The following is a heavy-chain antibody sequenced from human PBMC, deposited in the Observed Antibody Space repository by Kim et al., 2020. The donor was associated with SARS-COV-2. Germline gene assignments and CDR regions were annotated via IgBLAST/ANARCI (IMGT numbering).Heavy chain of an antibody. Sequence: GGSLRLSCAASGFTFSSYAMSWVRQAPGKGLEWASTISESGDSTNCACSVKGRFTISRDNSKNTLYLQMNSLTVEDTAVYYCAKRGSGELRRYFYYWGQGTLVTVSS. D-gene: IGHD1-26*01. CDR1: GFTFSSYA. CDR3: AKRGSGELRRYFYY. J-gene: IGHJ4*02. V-gene: IGHV3-23*01. CDR2: ISESGDST.